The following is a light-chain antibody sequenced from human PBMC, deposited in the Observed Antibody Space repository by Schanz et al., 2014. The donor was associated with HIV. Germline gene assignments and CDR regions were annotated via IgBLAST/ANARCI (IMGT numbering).Light chain of an antibody. CDR3: QQRSNWPRS. CDR2: DAS. Sequence: EIVLTQSPGSLSLSPGGRATLSCRASQTVSSSYLAWYQQKPGQAPRLLIYDASNRATGIPARFSGSGSGTDFTLTISSLEPEDFAVYYCQQRSNWPRSFGGGTKVEIK. V-gene: IGKV3-11*01. CDR1: QTVSSSY. J-gene: IGKJ4*01.